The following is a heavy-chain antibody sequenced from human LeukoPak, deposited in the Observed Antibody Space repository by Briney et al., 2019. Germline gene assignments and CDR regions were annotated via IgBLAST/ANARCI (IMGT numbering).Heavy chain of an antibody. J-gene: IGHJ4*02. CDR1: GFTFSSYA. CDR2: ISGSGGST. D-gene: IGHD6-13*01. V-gene: IGHV3-23*01. CDR3: AREPGYSSSWYDY. Sequence: GGSLRLSCAASGFTFSSYAMSWVRQAPGKGLEWVSAISGSGGSTCYADSVKGRFTISRDNAKNSLYLQMNSLRAEDTAVYYCAREPGYSSSWYDYWGQGTLVTVSS.